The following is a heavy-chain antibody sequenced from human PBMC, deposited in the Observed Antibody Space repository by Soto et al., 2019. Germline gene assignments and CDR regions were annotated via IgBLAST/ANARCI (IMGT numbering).Heavy chain of an antibody. CDR2: IYYSGST. CDR3: ARARVGQWPLNWFDP. V-gene: IGHV4-59*12. Sequence: PSETLSLTCTVSGGSISSYYWSWIRQPPGKGLEWVGYIYYSGSTTYNPSLKSRLTISRDNSKNTLYLQMNSLRAEDTAVYYCARARVGQWPLNWFDPWGQGTLVTVSS. J-gene: IGHJ5*02. CDR1: GGSISSYY. D-gene: IGHD6-19*01.